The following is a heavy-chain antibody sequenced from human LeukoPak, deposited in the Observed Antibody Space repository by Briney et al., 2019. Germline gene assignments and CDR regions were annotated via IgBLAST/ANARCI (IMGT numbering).Heavy chain of an antibody. CDR2: IIPIFGTA. J-gene: IGHJ4*02. CDR1: GGTFSSYA. V-gene: IGHV1-69*01. D-gene: IGHD3-22*01. Sequence: GSSVKVSCKASGGTFSSYAISWVRQAPGQGLEWMGGIIPIFGTANYAQKFQGRVTITADESTSTAYMELSSLRSEDTAVYYCARDLDHYYDSSGYYLTLNYWGQGTLVTVSS. CDR3: ARDLDHYYDSSGYYLTLNY.